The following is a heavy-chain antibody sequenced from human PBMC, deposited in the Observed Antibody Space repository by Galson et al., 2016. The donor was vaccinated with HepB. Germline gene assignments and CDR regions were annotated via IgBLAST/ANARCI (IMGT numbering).Heavy chain of an antibody. CDR1: GGTFSSYA. CDR2: IIPIFGTA. D-gene: IGHD6-19*01. V-gene: IGHV1-69*13. Sequence: SVKVSCKASGGTFSSYAISWVRQAPGQGLEWMGGIIPIFGTANYAQKFQGRVTITADESTSTAYMELSSLRSEDTAVYYCARSPLRSPSGRISIFDYWGQGILVTVSS. J-gene: IGHJ4*02. CDR3: ARSPLRSPSGRISIFDY.